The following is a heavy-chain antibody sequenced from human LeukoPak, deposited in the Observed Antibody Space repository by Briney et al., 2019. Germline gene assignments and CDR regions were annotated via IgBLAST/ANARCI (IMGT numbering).Heavy chain of an antibody. D-gene: IGHD3-22*01. CDR3: AREGITMIVVVTADAFDI. CDR1: GGSISTSSYY. Sequence: PSETLSLTCTVSGGSISTSSYYWGWVRQPPGKGLEWIGNIFYSGSTYYSPSLKSRVTISVDTSKNQFSLKLSSVTAADTAVYYCAREGITMIVVVTADAFDIWGQGTMVTVSS. CDR2: IFYSGST. V-gene: IGHV4-39*07. J-gene: IGHJ3*02.